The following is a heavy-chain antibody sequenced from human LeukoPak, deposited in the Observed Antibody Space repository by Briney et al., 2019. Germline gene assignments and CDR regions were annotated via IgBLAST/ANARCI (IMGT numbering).Heavy chain of an antibody. D-gene: IGHD6-19*01. CDR3: ARDGSAAYYYYMDV. Sequence: SETLSLTCTVSGYSISSGYYWGWIRPPPGKGLEWIGSIYHSGSTYYNPSLKSRVTISVDTSKNQFSLKLSSVTAADTAVYYCARDGSAAYYYYMDVWGKGTTVTVSS. CDR2: IYHSGST. J-gene: IGHJ6*03. CDR1: GYSISSGYY. V-gene: IGHV4-38-2*02.